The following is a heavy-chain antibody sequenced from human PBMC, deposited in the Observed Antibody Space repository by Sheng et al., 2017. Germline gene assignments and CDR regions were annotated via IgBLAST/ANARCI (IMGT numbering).Heavy chain of an antibody. CDR3: ARDLPHYDILTGIDY. V-gene: IGHV4-39*07. CDR2: IYYSGST. CDR1: GGSISSSSYY. Sequence: QLQLQESGPGLVKPSETLSLTCTVSGGSISSSSYYWGWIRQPPGKGLEWIGSIYYSGSTYYNPSLKSRVTISVDTSKNQFSLKLSSVTAADTAVYYCARDLPHYDILTGIDYWARERWSPSP. D-gene: IGHD3-9*01. J-gene: IGHJ4*02.